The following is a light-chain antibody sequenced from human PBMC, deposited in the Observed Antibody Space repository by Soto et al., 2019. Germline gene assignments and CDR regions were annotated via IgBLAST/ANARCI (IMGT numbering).Light chain of an antibody. CDR1: SSDVGYSNY. CDR3: GSYTSSSNDV. J-gene: IGLJ1*01. Sequence: QSALTQPASVSGSPGQSIAISCTGTSSDVGYSNYVSWYQQLPGKAPKLMIYDVSDRPSGVSNRFSGSKSGNTASLTISGLRTEDEADYYCGSYTSSSNDVFGSGTKLTVL. CDR2: DVS. V-gene: IGLV2-14*01.